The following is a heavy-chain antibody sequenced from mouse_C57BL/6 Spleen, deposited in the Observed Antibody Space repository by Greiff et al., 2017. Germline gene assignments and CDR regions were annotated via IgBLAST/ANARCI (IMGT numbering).Heavy chain of an antibody. CDR1: GYSITSGYY. CDR2: IRYDGSN. V-gene: IGHV3-6*01. CDR3: ASQEYCGSSYRYAMDD. D-gene: IGHD1-1*01. J-gene: IGHJ4*01. Sequence: ESGPGLVKPSQSLSFTCSVSGYSITSGYYWNLIRQFPGNKLEWMGYIRYDGSNNYNPSIKNRISITRDTSKNQFFLKLNSVTTEDTATYYCASQEYCGSSYRYAMDDWGQGTSVTVSS.